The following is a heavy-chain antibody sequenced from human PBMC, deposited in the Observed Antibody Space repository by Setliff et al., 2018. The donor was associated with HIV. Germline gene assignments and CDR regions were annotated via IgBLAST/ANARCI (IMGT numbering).Heavy chain of an antibody. CDR1: GYSISRDFY. D-gene: IGHD3-10*01. Sequence: SETLSLTCAVSGYSISRDFYWGWIRQPPGKGLEWIGGIYHSGSTYYNPSLRSRVTISVDTSKNQFSLKLSSVTAADTAVYYCARMMVRGVILPYYMDVWGKGTTVTVSS. CDR2: IYHSGST. CDR3: ARMMVRGVILPYYMDV. J-gene: IGHJ6*03. V-gene: IGHV4-38-2*01.